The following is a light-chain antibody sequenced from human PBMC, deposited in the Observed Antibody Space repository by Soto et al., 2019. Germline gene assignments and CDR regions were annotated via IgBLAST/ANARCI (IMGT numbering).Light chain of an antibody. CDR3: SSYTSSDSLVV. J-gene: IGLJ2*01. Sequence: QAVVTQPASVSGSPGQSITISCTGTSSDVGGYNYVSWYQQHPGKAPKLMIYEVSNRPAGVSHRFSGSKSGDTASLTISGLQAEDEADYFCSSYTSSDSLVVFGGGTKLTVL. CDR2: EVS. CDR1: SSDVGGYNY. V-gene: IGLV2-14*01.